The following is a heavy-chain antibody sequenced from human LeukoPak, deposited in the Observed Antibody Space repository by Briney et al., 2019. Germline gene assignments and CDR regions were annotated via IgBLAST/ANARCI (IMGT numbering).Heavy chain of an antibody. Sequence: PSETLSLTCAVYGGSFSGYYWSWIRQPPGKGLEWIGEISHSGSTNYNPSLKSRVTISVDTSKNQFSLKLSSVTAADTAVYYCARHIRILRITGQLLFHYYMDVWGKGTTVTVSS. CDR1: GGSFSGYY. J-gene: IGHJ6*03. V-gene: IGHV4-34*01. CDR3: ARHIRILRITGQLLFHYYMDV. CDR2: ISHSGST. D-gene: IGHD2-2*01.